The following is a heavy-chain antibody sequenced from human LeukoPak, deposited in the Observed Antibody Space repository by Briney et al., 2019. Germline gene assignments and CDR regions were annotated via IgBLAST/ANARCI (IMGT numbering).Heavy chain of an antibody. CDR3: ARQVGVDDAFDI. CDR1: GFTFSNYG. Sequence: PGGSLRLSCAASGFTFSNYGMHWVRQAPGKGLEWVSGISGSGAGTYYADSVKGRFTISRDNAKNSLYLQMNSLRAEDTAVYYCARQVGVDDAFDIWGQGTMVTISS. J-gene: IGHJ3*02. CDR2: ISGSGAGT. V-gene: IGHV3-21*01. D-gene: IGHD1-26*01.